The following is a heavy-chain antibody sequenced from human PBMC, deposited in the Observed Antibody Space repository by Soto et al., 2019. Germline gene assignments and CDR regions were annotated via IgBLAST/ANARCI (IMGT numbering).Heavy chain of an antibody. CDR1: GFTFSSYA. Sequence: GWSLRLSCAASGFTFSSYAMSWVRQAPGKGLEWVSSISGSGGSTYYADSVKGRFTISRDNSKNTLYLQMNSLRAEDTAVYYCAKDPHDYGDYVGYWGQGTLVTVSS. CDR2: ISGSGGST. V-gene: IGHV3-23*01. D-gene: IGHD4-17*01. J-gene: IGHJ4*02. CDR3: AKDPHDYGDYVGY.